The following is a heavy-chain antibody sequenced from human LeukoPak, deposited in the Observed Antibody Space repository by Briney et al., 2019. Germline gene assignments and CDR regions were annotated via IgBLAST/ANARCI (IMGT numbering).Heavy chain of an antibody. Sequence: GGSLRLSCAASGFTLSSYSMNWVRQAPGKGLEWVSSISSSSSYIYYADSVKGRFTISRDNAKNSLYLQMNSLRAEDTAVYYCARGGKDQLATLHYYYYYGMDVWGQGTTVTVSS. CDR1: GFTLSSYS. J-gene: IGHJ6*02. CDR2: ISSSSSYI. D-gene: IGHD2-2*01. CDR3: ARGGKDQLATLHYYYYYGMDV. V-gene: IGHV3-21*01.